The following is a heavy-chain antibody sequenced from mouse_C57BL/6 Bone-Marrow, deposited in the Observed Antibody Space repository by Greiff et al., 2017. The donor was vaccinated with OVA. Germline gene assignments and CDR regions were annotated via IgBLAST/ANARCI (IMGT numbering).Heavy chain of an antibody. CDR3: ARCQVTGYALDY. Sequence: QVQLQQPGAELVKPGASVKLSCKASGYTFTSYWMQWVKQRPGEGLEWIGEIDPSDSYTNYNQKFKGKATLTVDTSSSTAYMQLSSLTSEDSAVYYCARCQVTGYALDYWGQGTSVTVSS. V-gene: IGHV1-50*01. D-gene: IGHD2-2*01. J-gene: IGHJ4*01. CDR1: GYTFTSYW. CDR2: IDPSDSYT.